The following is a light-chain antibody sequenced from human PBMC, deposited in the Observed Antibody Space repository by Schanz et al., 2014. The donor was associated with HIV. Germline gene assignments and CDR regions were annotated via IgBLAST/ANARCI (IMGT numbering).Light chain of an antibody. CDR2: ATY. CDR3: QSYDSGLRGWV. V-gene: IGLV1-44*01. Sequence: QSVLTQPPSASGTPGQRVTISCSGSSSNIGRNTVSWYQQFPGTAPKLLIYATYNRPSGVPDRFSGSSSGTSASLVISGLQSQDEADYYCQSYDSGLRGWVFGGGTKLTVL. J-gene: IGLJ3*02. CDR1: SSNIGRNT.